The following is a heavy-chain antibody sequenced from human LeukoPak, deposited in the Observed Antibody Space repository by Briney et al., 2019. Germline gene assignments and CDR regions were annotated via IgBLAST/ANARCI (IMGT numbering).Heavy chain of an antibody. Sequence: SETLSLTCTVSGGSISSYYWSWLRQPPGKGLEWIGYIYYSGSTNYNPSLKSRVTISVDTSKNQFSLKLSSVTAADTAVYYCARLPKGYFDYWGQGTLVTVSS. CDR2: IYYSGST. V-gene: IGHV4-59*08. J-gene: IGHJ4*02. CDR3: ARLPKGYFDY. CDR1: GGSISSYY.